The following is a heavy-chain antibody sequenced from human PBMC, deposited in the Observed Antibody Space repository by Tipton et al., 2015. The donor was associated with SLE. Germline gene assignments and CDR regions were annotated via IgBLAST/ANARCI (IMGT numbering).Heavy chain of an antibody. Sequence: SLRLSCAASGFSFGSYGMSWVRQTPGKGLEWVSAISASGSNTYFADSVKGRCTISRDNHKNTLFLQMNSLTADDTAVYYCAKKAAHFDWLSLPHYFYHWGRGTLVTVSS. V-gene: IGHV3-23*01. CDR3: AKKAAHFDWLSLPHYFYH. J-gene: IGHJ4*02. D-gene: IGHD3-9*01. CDR2: ISASGSNT. CDR1: GFSFGSYG.